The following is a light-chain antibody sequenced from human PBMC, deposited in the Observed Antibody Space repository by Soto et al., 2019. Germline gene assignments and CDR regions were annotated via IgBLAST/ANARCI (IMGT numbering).Light chain of an antibody. CDR1: QRVSSY. CDR3: QQRSNWPIT. CDR2: DAS. J-gene: IGKJ5*01. V-gene: IGKV3-11*01. Sequence: EIVLIQSPAILSLSQGERATLSSRASQRVSSYLAWYQQKPGQAPRLLIYDASNRATGIPARFSGSGSGTDFTLTISSLEPEDFAVYYCQQRSNWPITFGQGTRLEIK.